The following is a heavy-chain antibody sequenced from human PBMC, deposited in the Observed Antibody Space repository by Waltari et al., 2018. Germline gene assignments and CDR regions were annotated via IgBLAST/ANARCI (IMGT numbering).Heavy chain of an antibody. Sequence: QVQLVQSGAEVKKPGASVKVACKSSGYTFTGYQMHWVRQAPGQGLDGMGWINPNGGGTNYAQKFQGRVTMTRDTSISTAYMELSRLRSDDTAVYYYNWNSGAFDIWGQGTMVTVSS. D-gene: IGHD1-7*01. CDR2: INPNGGGT. CDR3: NWNSGAFDI. CDR1: GYTFTGYQ. J-gene: IGHJ3*02. V-gene: IGHV1-2*02.